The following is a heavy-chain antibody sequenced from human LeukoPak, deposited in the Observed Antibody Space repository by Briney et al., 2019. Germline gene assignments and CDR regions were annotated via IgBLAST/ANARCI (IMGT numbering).Heavy chain of an antibody. CDR1: GYTFTGYY. J-gene: IGHJ4*02. Sequence: ASVKVSCKASGYTFTGYYMHWVRQAPGQGLEWMGWINPNSGGTNYAQKFQGRVTMTRDTSISTAYMELSRLRSDDTAVYCCARAYVWGSYRPLFDYWGQGTLVTVSS. V-gene: IGHV1-2*02. CDR3: ARAYVWGSYRPLFDY. CDR2: INPNSGGT. D-gene: IGHD3-16*02.